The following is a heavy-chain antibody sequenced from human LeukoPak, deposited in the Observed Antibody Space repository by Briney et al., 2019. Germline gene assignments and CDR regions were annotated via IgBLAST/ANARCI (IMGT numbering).Heavy chain of an antibody. Sequence: PGGSLRLSCVASGFTFSKYWMSWVRQPPGKGLEWIGEINHSGSTNYNPSLKSRVTISVDTSKNQFSLKLSSVTAADTAVYYCARRSSWYDILTGYPINWFDPWGQGTLVTVSS. V-gene: IGHV4-34*01. CDR3: ARRSSWYDILTGYPINWFDP. J-gene: IGHJ5*02. CDR2: INHSGST. CDR1: GFTFSKYW. D-gene: IGHD3-9*01.